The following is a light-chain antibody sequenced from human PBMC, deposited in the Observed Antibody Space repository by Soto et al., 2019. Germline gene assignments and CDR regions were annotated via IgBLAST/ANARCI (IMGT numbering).Light chain of an antibody. CDR3: QHYNAYPWT. V-gene: IGKV1-5*03. J-gene: IGKJ1*01. CDR1: QSISSW. Sequence: DIHMTQSPSTLSASVGDRVTITCRASQSISSWLDWYQQKPGKAPNLLIYKTSSLESGVPSRFSGSGSGTEFTLTISSLQPDDFATYYCQHYNAYPWTFGQGTKVEIK. CDR2: KTS.